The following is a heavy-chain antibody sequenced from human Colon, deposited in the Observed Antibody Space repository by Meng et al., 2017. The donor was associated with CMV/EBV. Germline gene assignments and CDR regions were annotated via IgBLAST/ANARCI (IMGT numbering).Heavy chain of an antibody. D-gene: IGHD6-19*01. CDR1: GFIFSAYT. J-gene: IGHJ4*02. CDR3: AKGGSSRFES. V-gene: IGHV3-7*01. Sequence: GESLKISCAASGFIFSAYTMSWVRQAPGKGLEWVARMKVDGSEIYYVDSVKGRFTISRDNAKKSLYLQMNSLRAEDTAVYYCAKGGSSRFESWGQGTLVTVSS. CDR2: MKVDGSEI.